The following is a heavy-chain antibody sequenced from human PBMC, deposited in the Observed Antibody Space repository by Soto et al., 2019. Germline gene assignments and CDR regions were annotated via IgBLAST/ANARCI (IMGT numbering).Heavy chain of an antibody. J-gene: IGHJ4*02. CDR2: IYHSGST. Sequence: LSLTCAVSGGSISSGGYSWSWIRQPPGKGLEWIGYIYHSGSTYYNPSLKSRVTISVDRSKNQFSLKLSSVTAADTAVYYCARALGDYYDSSGPPRNWGQGTLVTVSS. CDR1: GGSISSGGYS. CDR3: ARALGDYYDSSGPPRN. D-gene: IGHD3-22*01. V-gene: IGHV4-30-2*01.